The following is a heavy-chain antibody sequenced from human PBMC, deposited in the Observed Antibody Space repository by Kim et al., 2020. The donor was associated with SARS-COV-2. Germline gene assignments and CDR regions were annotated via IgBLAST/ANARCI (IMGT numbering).Heavy chain of an antibody. CDR2: GKT. V-gene: IGHV7-4-1*02. J-gene: IGHJ4*02. Sequence: GKTTYAQGFTGRFVFSRDTSVTTAYLQISGLKSEDTGIYYCARRSVAGLDYWGQGTLVTVSS. CDR3: ARRSVAGLDY. D-gene: IGHD6-19*01.